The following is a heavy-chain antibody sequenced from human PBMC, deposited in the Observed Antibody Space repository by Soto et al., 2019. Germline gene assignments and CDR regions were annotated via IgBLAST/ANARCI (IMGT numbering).Heavy chain of an antibody. V-gene: IGHV1-18*01. Sequence: QVQLVQSGAEVKKPGASVKVSCKASGYTFINYGISWVRQDPGQGLEWMGWISPYRGNTNYAQKFQGRVTMTSDTSTTTAYMELRSLRSDDTGVYYCAIRLVTYVYYGMDVWGQGTTVTVSS. D-gene: IGHD4-4*01. CDR3: AIRLVTYVYYGMDV. J-gene: IGHJ6*02. CDR1: GYTFINYG. CDR2: ISPYRGNT.